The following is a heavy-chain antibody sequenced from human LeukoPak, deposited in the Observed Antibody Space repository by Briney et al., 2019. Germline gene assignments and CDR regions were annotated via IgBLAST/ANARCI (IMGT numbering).Heavy chain of an antibody. CDR1: GFTFSSYA. D-gene: IGHD5-12*01. CDR2: ISGSGGST. V-gene: IGHV3-23*01. CDR3: ANHPWGGSYFDY. J-gene: IGHJ4*02. Sequence: GGSLRLSWAASGFTFSSYAMSWVRQAPGKGLEWVSAISGSGGSTYYADSVKGRFTISRDNSKNTLYLQMNSLRAEDTAVYYCANHPWGGSYFDYWGQGTLVTVSS.